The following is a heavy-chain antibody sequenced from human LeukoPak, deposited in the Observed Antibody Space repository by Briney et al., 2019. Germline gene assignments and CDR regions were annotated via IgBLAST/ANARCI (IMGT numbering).Heavy chain of an antibody. CDR2: ISGSGGST. CDR1: GFAFNKYA. V-gene: IGHV3-23*01. J-gene: IGHJ4*02. D-gene: IGHD3-10*01. Sequence: PGGSLRLSCAASGFAFNKYAMSWVRQAPGKGLEWVSTISGSGGSTYFADSVKGRFTISRENSKNTLYLQMNSLRAEDTAVYYCAKDGDGSGSYYYYYFDYWGQGTLVTVSS. CDR3: AKDGDGSGSYYYYYFDY.